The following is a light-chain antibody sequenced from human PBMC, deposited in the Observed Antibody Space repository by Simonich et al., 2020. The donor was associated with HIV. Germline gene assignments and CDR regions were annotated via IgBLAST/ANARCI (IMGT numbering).Light chain of an antibody. Sequence: QSALTQPASVSGSPGQSITISCTGTSSDVGSYNLVSWYQQHPGKAPKPMIYDVNKRPSGVANRFSGSKSANTASLTISGLQAEDEADYYCSSYTSSSTDWVFGGGTKLTVL. CDR2: DVN. J-gene: IGLJ3*02. CDR3: SSYTSSSTDWV. V-gene: IGLV2-14*02. CDR1: SSDVGSYNL.